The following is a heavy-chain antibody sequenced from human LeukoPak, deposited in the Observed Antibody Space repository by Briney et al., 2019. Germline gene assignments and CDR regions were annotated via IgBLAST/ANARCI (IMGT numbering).Heavy chain of an antibody. V-gene: IGHV3-49*04. J-gene: IGHJ4*02. CDR2: IGSKAYGGTT. CDR1: GFTFGDYA. CDR3: TRDGDYGFDY. Sequence: PGGSLRLSCTASGFTFGDYAMSWVRQAPGKGLEWVGFIGSKAYGGTTEYAASVKGRFTISRDDSKSIAYLQMNSLKTEDTAVYYCTRDGDYGFDYWGQGTLVTVSS. D-gene: IGHD4-17*01.